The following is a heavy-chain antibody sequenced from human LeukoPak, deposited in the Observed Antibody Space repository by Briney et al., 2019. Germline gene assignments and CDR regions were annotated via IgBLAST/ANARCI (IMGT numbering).Heavy chain of an antibody. J-gene: IGHJ6*02. V-gene: IGHV3-30*18. D-gene: IGHD2-15*01. CDR2: ISYDGSNK. CDR3: AKAIVLSYYYFGTDV. CDR1: GFTFSSSG. Sequence: GGSLRLSCAASGFTFSSSGMHWVRQAPGKGLEWVAVISYDGSNKYYADSVKGRFTISRDNSKNTQYLQMNSLRAEDTAVYYCAKAIVLSYYYFGTDVWGQGTTVTVSS.